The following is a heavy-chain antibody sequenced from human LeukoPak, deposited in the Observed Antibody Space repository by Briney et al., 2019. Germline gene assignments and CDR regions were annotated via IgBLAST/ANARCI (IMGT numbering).Heavy chain of an antibody. Sequence: PSETLSLTCAVYGGSFSGYYWSWIRQPPGKGLEWIGEINHSGSTNYNPSLKSRVTISVDTSKNQFSLKLNSVTAADTAVYYCARARAHLKYYYDRSGYYYFDYWGQGTLVTVSS. CDR3: ARARAHLKYYYDRSGYYYFDY. V-gene: IGHV4-34*01. CDR1: GGSFSGYY. D-gene: IGHD3-22*01. J-gene: IGHJ4*02. CDR2: INHSGST.